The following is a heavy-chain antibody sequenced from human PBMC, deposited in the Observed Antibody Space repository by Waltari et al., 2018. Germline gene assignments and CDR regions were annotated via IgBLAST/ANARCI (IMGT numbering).Heavy chain of an antibody. Sequence: QLQLQESGPGLVKPSETLSLTCPVSGGSISNFPYYWGWIRQSPEKGLEWIGIAHYSGTTHYTPSLRSRVTISVDTSKNQFSLKLSSVTAADTAVYYCARESGRDYFLDYWGQGTLVTVSS. CDR3: ARESGRDYFLDY. J-gene: IGHJ4*02. V-gene: IGHV4-39*07. CDR1: GGSISNFPYY. CDR2: AHYSGTT. D-gene: IGHD3-10*01.